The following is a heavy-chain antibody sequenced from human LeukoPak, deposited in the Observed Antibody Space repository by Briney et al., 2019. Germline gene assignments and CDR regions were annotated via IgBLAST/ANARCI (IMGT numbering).Heavy chain of an antibody. D-gene: IGHD2-2*01. Sequence: GASVKVSCKASGYTFTGYYMHWVRQAPGQGLEWMGWINPNSGGTNYAQKFQGRVTMTRDTSISTAYMELSRLRSDDTAVYYCARGPLDCSSTSCYAFDIWGQGTMVTVSS. CDR3: ARGPLDCSSTSCYAFDI. V-gene: IGHV1-2*02. CDR1: GYTFTGYY. J-gene: IGHJ3*02. CDR2: INPNSGGT.